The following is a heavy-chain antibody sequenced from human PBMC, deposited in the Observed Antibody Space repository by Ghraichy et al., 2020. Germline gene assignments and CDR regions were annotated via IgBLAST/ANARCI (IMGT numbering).Heavy chain of an antibody. CDR2: IHSSGSP. D-gene: IGHD3-10*01. Sequence: SETLSLTCTVSDGSMSRYYWSWIRQPAGKGLQWIGHIHSSGSPTYNPSLNSRVTMSVDTSKDQFSLNLSAMTAADTAVYYCARGMGGSGSDYTWLDPWGQGTLVTVSS. V-gene: IGHV4-4*07. CDR3: ARGMGGSGSDYTWLDP. CDR1: DGSMSRYY. J-gene: IGHJ5*02.